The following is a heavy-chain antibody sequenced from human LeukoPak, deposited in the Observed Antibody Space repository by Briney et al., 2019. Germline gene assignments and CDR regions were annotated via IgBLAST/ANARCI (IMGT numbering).Heavy chain of an antibody. V-gene: IGHV5-51*01. CDR1: EYSFTSYW. D-gene: IGHD2-2*01. CDR2: IFPGDSDT. CDR3: ARSSCSTVTCLPPDSLFDP. J-gene: IGHJ5*02. Sequence: GESLKSSCQGSEYSFTSYWIAWVRQMPGKGLEWMGIIFPGDSDTRYSPSFQGQVTISVDKSISTAYLQWSSLKASDTAMYYCARSSCSTVTCLPPDSLFDPWGQGTLVSVSS.